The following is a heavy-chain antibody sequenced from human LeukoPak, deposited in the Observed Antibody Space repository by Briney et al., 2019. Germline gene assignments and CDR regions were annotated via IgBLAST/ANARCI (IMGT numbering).Heavy chain of an antibody. CDR3: ARGSEWELLGSCDY. V-gene: IGHV3-69-1*01. CDR2: ISSSRTM. D-gene: IGHD1-26*01. Sequence: GSLRLSSAASGFTFSNYNMNWVRQAPGKGLEWVSIISSSRTMHYADSVKGRFTISRDNAKNSLYLQMNSLRAEDTAVYYCARGSEWELLGSCDYWGQGTLVTVSS. J-gene: IGHJ4*02. CDR1: GFTFSNYN.